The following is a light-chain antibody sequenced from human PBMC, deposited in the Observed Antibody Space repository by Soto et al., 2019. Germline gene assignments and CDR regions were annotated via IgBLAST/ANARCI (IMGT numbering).Light chain of an antibody. V-gene: IGKV1-5*03. CDR1: QSINSW. CDR2: KAS. CDR3: QQYNTYVT. Sequence: IHMTHAPSTLCASLGEIVAITFRASQSINSWLAWYQQKPGKAPKLLIYKASSLESGVPSRFSGSGSGTEFTLTISSLQSDDFATYYCQQYNTYVTFGGGTKVDIK. J-gene: IGKJ4*01.